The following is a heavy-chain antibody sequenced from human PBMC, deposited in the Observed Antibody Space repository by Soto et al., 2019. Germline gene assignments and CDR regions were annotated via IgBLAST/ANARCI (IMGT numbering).Heavy chain of an antibody. V-gene: IGHV1-3*01. CDR1: GYTFTNYA. J-gene: IGHJ4*02. CDR2: IIAGNGNT. D-gene: IGHD2-2*01. Sequence: ASVKVSCKASGYTFTNYAMHWVRQAPGQRLEWMGWIIAGNGNTKYSQKFQGRVTITRDTSASTAYMELRSLRSADTAVYYCAREGYCSSTSCFDYWGQGTLVTVSS. CDR3: AREGYCSSTSCFDY.